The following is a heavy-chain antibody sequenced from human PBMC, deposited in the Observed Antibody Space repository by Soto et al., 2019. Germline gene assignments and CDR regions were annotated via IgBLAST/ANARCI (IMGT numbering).Heavy chain of an antibody. CDR3: SRALILDVPNNYGMDV. D-gene: IGHD3-16*01. CDR2: INPNSCGT. Sequence: QVQLVQSGAEVKKPGASVKVYCKASGYSLRSNYVHWVRQAPGQGLEWRGWINPNSCGTVYAQKFQGRVSMTWDGSLTTAHVHLNSLPSDDTAVYYCSRALILDVPNNYGMDVGGQGTTGTLSS. J-gene: IGHJ6*02. V-gene: IGHV1-2*02. CDR1: GYSLRSNY.